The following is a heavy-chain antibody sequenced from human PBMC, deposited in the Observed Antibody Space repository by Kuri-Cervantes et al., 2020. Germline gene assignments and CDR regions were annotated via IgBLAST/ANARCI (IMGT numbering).Heavy chain of an antibody. CDR3: ARERYCSGGSCYYFDY. CDR1: GYTFTNFY. D-gene: IGHD2-15*01. CDR2: INPNSGGT. J-gene: IGHJ4*02. Sequence: ASVKVSCKASGYTFTNFYMHWVRQAPGQGLEWMGWINPNSGGTNYAQKFQGRVTMTRDTSISTAYMELSRLRSDDTAVYYCARERYCSGGSCYYFDYWGQGTLVTVSS. V-gene: IGHV1-2*02.